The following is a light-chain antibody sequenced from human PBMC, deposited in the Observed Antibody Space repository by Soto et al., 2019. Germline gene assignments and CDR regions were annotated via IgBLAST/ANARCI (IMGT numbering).Light chain of an antibody. CDR3: QQFVNSPMYT. V-gene: IGKV3-20*01. CDR1: QSVSSNY. J-gene: IGKJ2*01. Sequence: EIVLTQSPDTLSLSPGERATLSCRASQSVSSNYLAWYQQKPGQAPRLLIYGASSRVTGIPDRFCGSGSGTDFTLTISRLEPEDFAVYYCQQFVNSPMYTFGQGTKLEIK. CDR2: GAS.